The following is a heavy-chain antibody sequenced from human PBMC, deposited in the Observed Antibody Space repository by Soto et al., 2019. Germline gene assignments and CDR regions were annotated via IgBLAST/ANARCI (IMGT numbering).Heavy chain of an antibody. Sequence: QGQLVESGGGMVQPGTSLRLSCAASGFTFRSYAMHWVRQAPGKGLEWVASIWYDGSNQHYAHSVRGRFTISRDNSKNTLVLQMRPLRVDYTSVSYCAREQDGPESSWFDPWGQGNLVTVSS. D-gene: IGHD4-17*01. V-gene: IGHV3-33*01. CDR2: IWYDGSNQ. CDR3: AREQDGPESSWFDP. J-gene: IGHJ5*02. CDR1: GFTFRSYA.